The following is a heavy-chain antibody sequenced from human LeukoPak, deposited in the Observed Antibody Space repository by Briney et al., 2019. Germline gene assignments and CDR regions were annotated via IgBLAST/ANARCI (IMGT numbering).Heavy chain of an antibody. CDR2: INPNSGDT. V-gene: IGHV1-2*02. CDR1: GYTFIGYY. D-gene: IGHD2-2*01. Sequence: ASVKVSCKASGYTFIGYYLHWVRQAPGQGLEWMGWINPNSGDTNYAQKLQGRVTMTRDTPISTAYMELSRLRSDDTAVYYCACCTSTSCFDCWGQGTLVTVSS. J-gene: IGHJ4*02. CDR3: ACCTSTSCFDC.